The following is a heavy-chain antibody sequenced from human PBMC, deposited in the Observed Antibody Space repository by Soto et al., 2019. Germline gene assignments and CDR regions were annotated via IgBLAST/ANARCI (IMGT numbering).Heavy chain of an antibody. D-gene: IGHD1-1*01. CDR2: IIPRFGTT. J-gene: IGHJ4*02. Sequence: QVQLVQSGAEVKKPGSSVRVSCKASGYTFSRYTVNWVRQAPRQGLEWMGGIIPRFGTTNYAPTLQGRVTITADESKNTVYMELSSLRSEDTALYFCARGRGLYNSGRSQLDYWGQGTLLTVSS. CDR3: ARGRGLYNSGRSQLDY. CDR1: GYTFSRYT. V-gene: IGHV1-69*01.